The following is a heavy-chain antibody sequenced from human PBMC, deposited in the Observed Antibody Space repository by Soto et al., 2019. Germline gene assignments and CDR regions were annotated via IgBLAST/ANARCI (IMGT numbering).Heavy chain of an antibody. V-gene: IGHV4-34*01. D-gene: IGHD5-18*01. CDR3: ASVCGYSYGSAFDAFDI. CDR1: GGSFSGYY. J-gene: IGHJ3*02. CDR2: INHSGST. Sequence: QVQLQQWGAGLLKPSETLSLTCAVYGGSFSGYYWSWIRQPPGKGLEGIGEINHSGSTNYNPSLKSRVTISVDTSKNQFSLKLSSVTAADTAVYYCASVCGYSYGSAFDAFDIWGQGTMVTVSS.